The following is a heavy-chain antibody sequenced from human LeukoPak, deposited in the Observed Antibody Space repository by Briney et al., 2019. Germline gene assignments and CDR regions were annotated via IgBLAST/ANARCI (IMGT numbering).Heavy chain of an antibody. J-gene: IGHJ4*02. CDR2: IYYSGST. CDR3: ARSGVYYFDY. Sequence: SETLSLTCTVSGDSISSYYWSWIRQPPGKGLEWIGYIYYSGSTNYNPSLKSRVTISVDTSKNQFSLKLSSVTAADTAVYYCARSGVYYFDYWGQGTLVTVSS. D-gene: IGHD3-10*01. V-gene: IGHV4-59*01. CDR1: GDSISSYY.